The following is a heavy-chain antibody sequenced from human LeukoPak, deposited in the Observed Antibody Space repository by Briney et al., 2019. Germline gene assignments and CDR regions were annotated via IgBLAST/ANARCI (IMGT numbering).Heavy chain of an antibody. CDR1: GGSIGWDY. CDR3: AREEYSQNSKVYFSYSHS. CDR2: IYKSGST. V-gene: IGHV4-4*07. D-gene: IGHD2-15*01. Sequence: SETLSLTCTVSGGSIGWDYWSWIRQSAGKGLEWIGRIYKSGSTNYNPSFRSRVTMSVDTSKNQFSLNVTSVTAADTAVYYCAREEYSQNSKVYFSYSHSWGRGSLVT. J-gene: IGHJ4*02.